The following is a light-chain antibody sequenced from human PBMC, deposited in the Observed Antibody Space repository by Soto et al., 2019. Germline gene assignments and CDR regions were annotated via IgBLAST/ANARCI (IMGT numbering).Light chain of an antibody. CDR2: GAS. V-gene: IGKV1-39*01. CDR3: QQSYNIPIT. CDR1: QSISTY. J-gene: IGKJ5*01. Sequence: DIQMTQSPSSLSASVGDRVTITCRASQSISTYLNWYQQKPGEAPMLLIYGASSLQNGDPSRFIGSRSGTDFTLTISSLQPEDFATYSCQQSYNIPITFGQGTRLEIK.